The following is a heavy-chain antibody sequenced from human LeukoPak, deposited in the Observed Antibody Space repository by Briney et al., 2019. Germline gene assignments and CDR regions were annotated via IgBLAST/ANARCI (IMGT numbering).Heavy chain of an antibody. J-gene: IGHJ4*02. CDR2: INPYNGNR. Sequence: ASVKVSCKTSGYRFITFGINWVRQAPGQGLEWMGWINPYNGNRYYAKKFQGRFNMTTDTSTSTVYLELQTLTSDDTAIRGFDHWGQGTLITVSS. CDR1: GYRFITFG. CDR3: DH. V-gene: IGHV1-18*01. D-gene: IGHD3-10*01.